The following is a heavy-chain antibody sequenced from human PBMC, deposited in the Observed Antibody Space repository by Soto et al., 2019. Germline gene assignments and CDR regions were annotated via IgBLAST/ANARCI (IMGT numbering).Heavy chain of an antibody. CDR2: ISSSSSYI. CDR3: ARDDEYYDFWSGYLIDP. D-gene: IGHD3-3*01. J-gene: IGHJ5*02. Sequence: GGSLRLSCAASGFTFSSYSMNWVRQAPGKGLEWVSSISSSSSYIYYADSVKGRFTISRDNAKNSLYLQMNSLRAEDTAVYYCARDDEYYDFWSGYLIDPWGQGTLVTVSS. V-gene: IGHV3-21*01. CDR1: GFTFSSYS.